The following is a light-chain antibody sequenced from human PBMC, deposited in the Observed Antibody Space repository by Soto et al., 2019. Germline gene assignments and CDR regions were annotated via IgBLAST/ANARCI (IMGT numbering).Light chain of an antibody. J-gene: IGKJ4*01. CDR3: QQYGSSPLT. Sequence: ENVLTQSPGTLSLSPGERATLSCRASQSVSSNYLAWYQQKPGRAPRLFIYGASSRATGIPDRFSGSGSGTDFTLTISRLEPEDFAVYYCQQYGSSPLTFGGGTKVEIK. CDR1: QSVSSNY. V-gene: IGKV3-20*01. CDR2: GAS.